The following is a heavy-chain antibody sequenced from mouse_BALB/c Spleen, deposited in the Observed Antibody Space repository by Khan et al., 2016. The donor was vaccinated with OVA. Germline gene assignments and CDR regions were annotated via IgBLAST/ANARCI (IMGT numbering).Heavy chain of an antibody. V-gene: IGHV1S81*02. CDR2: TNPTNGRT. Sequence: VQLQQSGAELVKAGASVKMSCKASGYTFTSYWMHWVTQRLGQGLEWFAETNPTNGRTYYNEKFKSTATLTVDNSSSTSYRLLRCTTFEDSAVYYCARIKKIVATYFDYGGQGTTLTVSS. CDR1: GYTFTSYW. D-gene: IGHD1-1*01. J-gene: IGHJ2*01. CDR3: ARIKKIVATYFDY.